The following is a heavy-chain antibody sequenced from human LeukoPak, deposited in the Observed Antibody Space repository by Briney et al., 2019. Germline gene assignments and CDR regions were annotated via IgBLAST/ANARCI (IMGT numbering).Heavy chain of an antibody. D-gene: IGHD1-26*01. V-gene: IGHV3-23*01. J-gene: IGHJ4*02. CDR3: AKDLGRYRNNYFDY. CDR1: GFTFNSYA. CDR2: ISGSGGGT. Sequence: GGSLRLSCAASGFTFNSYAMSWVRQAPEKGLEWVATISGSGGGTYYADSVKGRFTISRGDSKNTLYLQMNSLRAEDTAVYYCAKDLGRYRNNYFDYWGQGTLVTVSS.